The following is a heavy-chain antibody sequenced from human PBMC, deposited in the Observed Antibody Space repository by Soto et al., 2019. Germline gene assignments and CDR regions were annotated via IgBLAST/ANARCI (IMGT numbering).Heavy chain of an antibody. D-gene: IGHD1-1*01. J-gene: IGHJ6*02. V-gene: IGHV5-51*01. Sequence: PGESLKISCKGSGFRFTSFWIAWVRQMPGKGLEWMAIIYPGDSRTIYSPSFQGQVTISADKSISTAFLQWSSLKASDTAIYYCARETGPFGRLRFGMDVWGPGTTVTVSS. CDR1: GFRFTSFW. CDR3: ARETGPFGRLRFGMDV. CDR2: IYPGDSRT.